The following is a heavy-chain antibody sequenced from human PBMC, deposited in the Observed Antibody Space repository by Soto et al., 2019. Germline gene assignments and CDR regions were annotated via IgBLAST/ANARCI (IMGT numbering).Heavy chain of an antibody. Sequence: GGSLRLSCAASGFTFSSYAMSWVRQAPGKGLEWVSAISGRGGSTYYADSVKGRFTISRDNSKNTLYLQMNSLRAEDTAVYYCATDQAAWLVHFYFDYWGQGTLVTVSS. CDR2: ISGRGGST. V-gene: IGHV3-23*01. D-gene: IGHD6-19*01. CDR1: GFTFSSYA. CDR3: ATDQAAWLVHFYFDY. J-gene: IGHJ4*02.